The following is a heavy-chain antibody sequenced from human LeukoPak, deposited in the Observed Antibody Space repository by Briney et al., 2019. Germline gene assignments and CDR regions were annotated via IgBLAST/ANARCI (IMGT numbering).Heavy chain of an antibody. CDR2: IYYSGST. CDR1: GASINTYY. D-gene: IGHD3-22*01. Sequence: SETLSLTCTVSGASINTYYWNWIRQPPGKGLGWIGYIYYSGSTNYNPSLKSRVTISVDTSKNQFSLKLSSVTAADTAVYYCARGADSSGYYSIFYFDYWGQGTLVTVSS. CDR3: ARGADSSGYYSIFYFDY. V-gene: IGHV4-59*01. J-gene: IGHJ4*02.